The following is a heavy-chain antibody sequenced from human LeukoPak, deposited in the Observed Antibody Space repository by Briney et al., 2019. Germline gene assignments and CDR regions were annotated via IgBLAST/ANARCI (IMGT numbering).Heavy chain of an antibody. D-gene: IGHD3-9*01. CDR2: IYYSGST. Sequence: SETLSLTCTVSGGSISSSSYYWGWIRQPPGKGLEWIGSIYYSGSTYYNPSLKSRVTISVDTSKNQFSLKLSSVTAADTAVYYCARGGILTGYYYIDYWGQGTLVTVSS. CDR3: ARGGILTGYYYIDY. V-gene: IGHV4-39*01. CDR1: GGSISSSSYY. J-gene: IGHJ4*02.